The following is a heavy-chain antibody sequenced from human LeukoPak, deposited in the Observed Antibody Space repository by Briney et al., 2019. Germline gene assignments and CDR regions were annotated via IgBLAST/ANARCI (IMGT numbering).Heavy chain of an antibody. V-gene: IGHV3-30-3*01. Sequence: GGSLRLSCAASGFTFSSYAMHWVRQAPGKGLEWVAVISYDGSNKYYADSVKGRFTISRDNSKNTLYLQMNSLRAEDTAVYYCAREISPHSFDPWGQGTLVTVSS. CDR2: ISYDGSNK. CDR1: GFTFSSYA. J-gene: IGHJ5*02. CDR3: AREISPHSFDP. D-gene: IGHD2-21*01.